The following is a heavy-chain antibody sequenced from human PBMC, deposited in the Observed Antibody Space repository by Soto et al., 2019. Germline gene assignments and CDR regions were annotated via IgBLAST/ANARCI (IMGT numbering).Heavy chain of an antibody. V-gene: IGHV5-10-1*03. Sequence: EVQLVQSGAEMKKPGESLRISCETSGYNFTSHWITWVRQMPGKGLEWMGRIDPSDSYINYSPSFQGHVTISVDTSISTSYLQWSSLKASVPAIYYCARHTRYCTVGRCCAMYGLDVWDQGTTVIVSS. CDR1: GYNFTSHW. CDR2: IDPSDSYI. D-gene: IGHD2-8*02. J-gene: IGHJ6*02. CDR3: ARHTRYCTVGRCCAMYGLDV.